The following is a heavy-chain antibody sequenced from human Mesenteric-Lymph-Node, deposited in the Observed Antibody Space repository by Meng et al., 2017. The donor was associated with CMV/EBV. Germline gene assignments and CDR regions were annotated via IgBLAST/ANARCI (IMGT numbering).Heavy chain of an antibody. V-gene: IGHV3-7*01. Sequence: SGFPFRSYWMQWVRQAPGKGLEWVANIDNDGRDKYYVDSVKGRFTISRDNTKNSLYLQLNSLRAEDTAVYYCTRVTDSSGYQEYFQHWGQGTLVTVSS. CDR3: TRVTDSSGYQEYFQH. CDR1: GFPFRSYW. J-gene: IGHJ1*01. CDR2: IDNDGRDK. D-gene: IGHD3-22*01.